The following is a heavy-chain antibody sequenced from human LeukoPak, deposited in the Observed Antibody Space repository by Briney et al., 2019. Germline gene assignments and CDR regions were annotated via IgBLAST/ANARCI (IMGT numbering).Heavy chain of an antibody. V-gene: IGHV3-48*03. CDR2: ISSSGSTI. CDR1: GFTFSSYE. CDR3: ARMLGWWGYSHYYGMDV. J-gene: IGHJ6*04. D-gene: IGHD6-19*01. Sequence: PGGSLRLSCAASGFTFSSYEMNWVRQAPGKGLEWVSYISSSGSTIYYADSVKVRFTISRDNAKNSLYLQMNSLRAEDTAVYYCARMLGWWGYSHYYGMDVWGKGTTVTVSS.